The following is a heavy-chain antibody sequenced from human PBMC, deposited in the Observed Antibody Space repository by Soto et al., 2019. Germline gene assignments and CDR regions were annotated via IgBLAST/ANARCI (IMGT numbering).Heavy chain of an antibody. Sequence: QVQLVESGGGVVQPGRSLRLSCAASGFTFSSYAMHWVRQAPGKGLEWVAVISYDGSNKYYADSVKGRFTTSRDNCKNTLYLQMNSLRAEATAVYYCARDPAALTGYSYYFDYWGQGTLVTVSS. J-gene: IGHJ4*02. CDR2: ISYDGSNK. CDR1: GFTFSSYA. V-gene: IGHV3-30-3*01. D-gene: IGHD3-9*01. CDR3: ARDPAALTGYSYYFDY.